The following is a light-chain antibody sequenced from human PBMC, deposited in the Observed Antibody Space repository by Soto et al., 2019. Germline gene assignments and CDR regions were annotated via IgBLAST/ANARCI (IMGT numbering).Light chain of an antibody. CDR1: QSVNSN. CDR3: QQYNDWPPLT. V-gene: IGKV3-15*01. Sequence: EIVMTQSPVTLSVSPGERATLSCRASQSVNSNLAWYQQKPGQAPRLLVYGATTRATGIPARFSGSGSGTEFNLTISSLQSEDFAVYYCQQYNDWPPLTFGGGTKVEIK. J-gene: IGKJ4*01. CDR2: GAT.